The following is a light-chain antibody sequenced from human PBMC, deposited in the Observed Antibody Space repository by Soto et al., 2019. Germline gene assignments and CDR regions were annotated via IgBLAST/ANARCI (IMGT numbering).Light chain of an antibody. J-gene: IGKJ1*01. V-gene: IGKV3-15*01. CDR2: GAS. Sequence: EIVMTQSPATLSVSPGERATLSCRASQSVNSNLAWYQQRPGQAPRILIYGASNRATGIPARFSGSRSGTEFTLTVSSRQSGDFSVDNWQLYKNWPPWTFAQGTKVEIK. CDR1: QSVNSN. CDR3: QLYKNWPPWT.